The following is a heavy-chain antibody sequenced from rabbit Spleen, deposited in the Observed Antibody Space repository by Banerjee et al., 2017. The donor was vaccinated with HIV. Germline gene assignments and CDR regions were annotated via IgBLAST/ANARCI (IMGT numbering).Heavy chain of an antibody. CDR2: IDTNNGDT. V-gene: IGHV1S45*01. CDR1: GFSFSDRDV. CDR3: ARNYVNAFDP. J-gene: IGHJ2*01. Sequence: PEGSLTLPCKASGFSFSDRDVMCWVRQAPGKGLEWIACIDTNNGDTDYANWPKGRFTISKTSSTTVTLQMTSLTAADTATYFCARNYVNAFDPWGPGTLVTVS. D-gene: IGHD1-1*01.